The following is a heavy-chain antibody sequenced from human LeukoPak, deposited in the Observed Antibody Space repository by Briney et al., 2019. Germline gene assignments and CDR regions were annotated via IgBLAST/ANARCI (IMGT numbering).Heavy chain of an antibody. D-gene: IGHD6-19*01. V-gene: IGHV1-18*01. J-gene: IGHJ4*02. CDR2: ISAYNGNT. Sequence: ASVKVSCKASGGTFSSYAISWVRQAPGQGLEWMGWISAYNGNTNYAQKLQGRVTMTTDTSTSTAYMELRSLRSDDTAVYYCARDLVGGSGWWYYFDYWGQGTLVTVSS. CDR1: GGTFSSYA. CDR3: ARDLVGGSGWWYYFDY.